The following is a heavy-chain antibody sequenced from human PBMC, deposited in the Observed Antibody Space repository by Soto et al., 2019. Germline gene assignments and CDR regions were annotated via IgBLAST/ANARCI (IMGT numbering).Heavy chain of an antibody. CDR1: GGSISSGDYY. CDR2: IYYSGST. V-gene: IGHV4-30-4*01. CDR3: ARADDSSGYYGFDY. Sequence: TLSLTCTVSGGSISSGDYYWSWIRQPPGKGLEWIGYIYYSGSTYYNPSLKSRVTISVDTSKNQLSLKLSSVTAADTAVYYCARADDSSGYYGFDYWGQGTLVTVSS. J-gene: IGHJ4*02. D-gene: IGHD3-22*01.